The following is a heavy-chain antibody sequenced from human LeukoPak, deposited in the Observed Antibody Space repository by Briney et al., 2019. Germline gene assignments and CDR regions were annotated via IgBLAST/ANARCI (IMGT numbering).Heavy chain of an antibody. CDR1: GYTFTGYY. V-gene: IGHV1-2*06. CDR2: INPNSGGT. J-gene: IGHJ5*02. CDR3: ARDWGLGYKAGT. Sequence: ASVKVSCKASGYTFTGYYMHWVRQAPGQGLEWMGRINPNSGGTNYAQKFQGRVTMTRDTSISTAYMELSRLRSDDTAVYYCARDWGLGYKAGTWGQGTPVTVSS. D-gene: IGHD5-24*01.